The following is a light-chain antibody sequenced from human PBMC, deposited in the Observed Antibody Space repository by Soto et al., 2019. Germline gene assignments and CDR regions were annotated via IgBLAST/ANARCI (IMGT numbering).Light chain of an antibody. CDR2: DVS. CDR3: SSYASSSPPYV. Sequence: QSVLTQPASVSGSPGQSITISCTGTSSDVGGYNYVSWYQQHPGKAPKLMIYDVSNRPSGVSNRFSGSKSGNSASLTISGHQAEDEADYYCSSYASSSPPYVFGTGAKVTVL. V-gene: IGLV2-14*03. J-gene: IGLJ1*01. CDR1: SSDVGGYNY.